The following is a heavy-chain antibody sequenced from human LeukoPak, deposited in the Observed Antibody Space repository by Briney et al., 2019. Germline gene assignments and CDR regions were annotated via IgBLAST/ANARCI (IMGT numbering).Heavy chain of an antibody. D-gene: IGHD3-22*01. J-gene: IGHJ4*02. V-gene: IGHV1-46*01. CDR1: GYTFTSYY. CDR3: ASDGYYDSSGYSGDY. CDR2: INPSGGST. Sequence: ASVKVSCKASGYTFTSYYMHWVRQSPGQGLEWMGIINPSGGSTSYAQKFQGRVTMTRDTSTSTVYMELSSLRSEDTAVYYCASDGYYDSSGYSGDYWGQGTLVTVSS.